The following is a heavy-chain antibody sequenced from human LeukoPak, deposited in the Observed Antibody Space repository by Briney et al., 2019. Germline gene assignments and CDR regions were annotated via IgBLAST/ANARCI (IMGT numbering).Heavy chain of an antibody. J-gene: IGHJ4*02. Sequence: GGSLRLSRAASGFTFSTYSMNWVRQAPGKGLEWVSSISSSSSHIYYADSVEGRFTISRDNAKNSLYLQMNSLRAEDTAVYYCARTSTGFDYWGQGTLVTVSS. CDR3: ARTSTGFDY. D-gene: IGHD2-8*02. CDR2: ISSSSSHI. CDR1: GFTFSTYS. V-gene: IGHV3-21*01.